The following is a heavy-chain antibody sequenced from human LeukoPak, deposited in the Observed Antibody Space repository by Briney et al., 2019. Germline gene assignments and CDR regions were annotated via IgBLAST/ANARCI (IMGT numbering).Heavy chain of an antibody. J-gene: IGHJ4*02. V-gene: IGHV1-18*04. Sequence: ASVKVSCKASGYTFTSCGISWVRQAPGQGLEWMGWISLYNDNTNYAENLQDRVTMTTDTSTTTAYMELRSLRSDDTAVYYCARGRAMASEIDYWGQGTLVTVSS. CDR1: GYTFTSCG. CDR2: ISLYNDNT. CDR3: ARGRAMASEIDY. D-gene: IGHD5-18*01.